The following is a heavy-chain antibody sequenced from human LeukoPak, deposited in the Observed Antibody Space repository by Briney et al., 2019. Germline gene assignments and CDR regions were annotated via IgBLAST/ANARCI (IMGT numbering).Heavy chain of an antibody. D-gene: IGHD2-2*02. CDR3: AKVSYCSSTSCYRATDY. CDR2: ISVSGGST. J-gene: IGHJ4*02. Sequence: GSLRLSCAASGFTFSSYAMSWVRQAPGKGLEWVSAISVSGGSTYYADSVKGRFTISRDNSKNTLYLQMNSLRAEDTAVYYCAKVSYCSSTSCYRATDYWGQGTLVTVSS. V-gene: IGHV3-23*01. CDR1: GFTFSSYA.